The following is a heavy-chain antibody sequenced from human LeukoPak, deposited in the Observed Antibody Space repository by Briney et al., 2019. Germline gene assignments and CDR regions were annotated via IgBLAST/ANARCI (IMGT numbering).Heavy chain of an antibody. J-gene: IGHJ4*02. Sequence: PSETLSLTCTVSRGSVTGYYWSWIRQPPGKGLEWIGYIYYSGSTNYNPSLKSRVTISVDASKNQFSLKLSSVTAADTAVYYCARHAAAAGTYADYWGQGTLVTVSS. V-gene: IGHV4-59*08. CDR1: RGSVTGYY. CDR2: IYYSGST. CDR3: ARHAAAAGTYADY. D-gene: IGHD6-13*01.